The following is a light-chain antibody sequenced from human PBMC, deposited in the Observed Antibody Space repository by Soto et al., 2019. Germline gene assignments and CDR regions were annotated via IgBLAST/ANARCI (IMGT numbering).Light chain of an antibody. CDR2: ADS. CDR1: NIGSKS. V-gene: IGLV3-21*02. J-gene: IGLJ2*01. CDR3: QVWDSSSDHRGVV. Sequence: SYELTQPPSVSVAPGETARITCGGNNIGSKSVHWYQQKPGQAPVLVVYADSDRPSGIPERFSGSNSGNTATLTISRVEAGDEADYYCQVWDSSSDHRGVVFGGGTKLTVL.